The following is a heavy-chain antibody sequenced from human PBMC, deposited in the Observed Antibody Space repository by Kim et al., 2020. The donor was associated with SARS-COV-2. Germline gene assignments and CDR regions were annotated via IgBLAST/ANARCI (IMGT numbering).Heavy chain of an antibody. CDR2: INHSGST. CDR3: ASTRNWNLRGRLDY. Sequence: SETLSLTCAVYGGSFSGYYWSWIRQPPGKGLEWIGEINHSGSTNYNPSLKSRVTISVDTSKNQFSLKLSSVTAADTAVYYCASTRNWNLRGRLDYWGQGTLVTVSS. V-gene: IGHV4-34*01. CDR1: GGSFSGYY. J-gene: IGHJ4*02. D-gene: IGHD1-1*01.